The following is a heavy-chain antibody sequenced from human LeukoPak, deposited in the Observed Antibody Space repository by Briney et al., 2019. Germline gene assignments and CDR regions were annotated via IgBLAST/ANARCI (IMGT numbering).Heavy chain of an antibody. J-gene: IGHJ4*02. V-gene: IGHV3-23*01. Sequence: GGSLRLSCAASGFTFNIYAMNWVRQASGKGLEWVSTISGSGISTYYADSVKGRFTVSRDNSKNTLYLQMNSLRAEGTAVYFCAKDQHGYDKPIDYWGQGTLVTVSS. CDR3: AKDQHGYDKPIDY. D-gene: IGHD5-12*01. CDR1: GFTFNIYA. CDR2: ISGSGIST.